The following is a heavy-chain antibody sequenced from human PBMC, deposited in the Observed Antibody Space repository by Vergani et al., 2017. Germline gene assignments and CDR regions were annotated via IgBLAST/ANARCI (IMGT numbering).Heavy chain of an antibody. CDR1: GFTFSSYA. Sequence: VQLVESGGGVVKPGGSLRLSCAASGFTFSSYAMSWVRQAPGKGLEWVSAISGSGGSTYYADSVKGRFTISRDNSKNTLYLQMNSLRAEDTAVYYCAKKMSPRITMIVVVDRFDYWGQGTLVTVSS. D-gene: IGHD3-22*01. CDR2: ISGSGGST. CDR3: AKKMSPRITMIVVVDRFDY. J-gene: IGHJ4*02. V-gene: IGHV3-23*04.